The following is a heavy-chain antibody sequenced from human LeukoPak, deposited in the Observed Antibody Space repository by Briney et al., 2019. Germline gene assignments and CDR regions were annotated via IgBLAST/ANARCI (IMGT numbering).Heavy chain of an antibody. CDR2: IKQDGSEK. Sequence: AGGSLRLSCAASGFTFSSYWMSWVRQAPGKGLEWVANIKQDGSEKYYVDSVKGRFTISREKAKNSLYLQMNSLRAEDTAVYYCAREEEGYYYGSGSYFDPWGQGTLVTVSS. CDR1: GFTFSSYW. CDR3: AREEEGYYYGSGSYFDP. V-gene: IGHV3-7*03. J-gene: IGHJ5*02. D-gene: IGHD3-10*01.